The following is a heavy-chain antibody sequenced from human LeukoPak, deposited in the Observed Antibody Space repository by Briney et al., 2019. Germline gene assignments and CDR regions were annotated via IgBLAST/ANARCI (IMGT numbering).Heavy chain of an antibody. J-gene: IGHJ4*02. Sequence: GGSLRLSCAASGFSVSSNYMSWARQAPGKGLEWVSVIYIDGTTYYADSVKGRLTISRDKSKNTVYLQMNSLRPEDTAVYYCARDWGYCDSTSCHVFDYWGQGTLVTVSS. D-gene: IGHD2-2*01. CDR1: GFSVSSNY. CDR2: IYIDGTT. CDR3: ARDWGYCDSTSCHVFDY. V-gene: IGHV3-53*01.